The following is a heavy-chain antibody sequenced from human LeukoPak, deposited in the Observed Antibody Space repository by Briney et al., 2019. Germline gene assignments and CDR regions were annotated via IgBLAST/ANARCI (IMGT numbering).Heavy chain of an antibody. CDR3: ARNNWNYKTDWFDP. Sequence: PSETLSLTCTVSGGSISSHYWSWIRQPPGKGLEWIGYIYYSGSTNYNPSLKSRVTISVDTSKNQFSLKLSSVTAADTAVYYCARNNWNYKTDWFDPWGQGILVTVSS. D-gene: IGHD1-7*01. CDR2: IYYSGST. V-gene: IGHV4-59*11. J-gene: IGHJ5*02. CDR1: GGSISSHY.